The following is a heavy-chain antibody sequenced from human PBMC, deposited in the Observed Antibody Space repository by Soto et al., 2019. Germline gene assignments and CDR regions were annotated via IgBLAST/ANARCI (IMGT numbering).Heavy chain of an antibody. J-gene: IGHJ4*02. CDR1: GFTFSSYG. Sequence: GGSLRLSCAASGFTFSSYGMHWVRQAPGKGLEWVAVISYDGSNKYYADSVKGRFTISRDNSKNTLYLQMNSLRAEDTAVYYCAKDVSWYLDYWGQGTLVTVSS. CDR2: ISYDGSNK. D-gene: IGHD6-13*01. V-gene: IGHV3-30*18. CDR3: AKDVSWYLDY.